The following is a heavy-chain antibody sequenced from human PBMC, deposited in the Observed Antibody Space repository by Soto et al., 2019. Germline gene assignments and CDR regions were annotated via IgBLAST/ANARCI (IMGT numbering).Heavy chain of an antibody. CDR3: AREPATAKPEGVDF. D-gene: IGHD1-1*01. J-gene: IGHJ4*02. CDR1: GYTFSDYY. CDR2: INPNSGGT. V-gene: IGHV1-2*02. Sequence: ASVKVSCKAPGYTFSDYYIHWVRQAPGQGLEWMGWINPNSGGTKYAPKFQGGVTMTRDTSITTAYMELSRLRSGDTAVYYCAREPATAKPEGVDFWGQGTLVTVSS.